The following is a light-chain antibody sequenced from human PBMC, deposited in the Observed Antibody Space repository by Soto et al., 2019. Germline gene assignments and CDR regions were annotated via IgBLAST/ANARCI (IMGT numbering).Light chain of an antibody. J-gene: IGLJ1*01. CDR1: SSDVGGYNY. CDR3: SSFAGDNFLYV. Sequence: QSVLTQPPSASGSPGQSVTISCTGTSSDVGGYNYVSWYQQHPGKAPKLMIYEVSRRPSGVPDRLSGSKSGSTASLTVSGLQAEDEAEYYCSSFAGDNFLYVFGTGTKVTVL. V-gene: IGLV2-8*01. CDR2: EVS.